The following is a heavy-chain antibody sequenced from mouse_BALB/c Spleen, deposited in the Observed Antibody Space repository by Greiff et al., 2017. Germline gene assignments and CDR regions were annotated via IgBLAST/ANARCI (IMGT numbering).Heavy chain of an antibody. V-gene: IGHV5-6-4*01. CDR1: GFTFSSYT. CDR3: TRVHYYGPYYYAMDY. Sequence: EVQLVESGGGLVKPGGSLKLSCAASGFTFSSYTMSWVRQTPEKRLEWVATISSGGSYTYYPDSVKGRFTISRDNAKNTLYLQMSSLKSEDTAMYYCTRVHYYGPYYYAMDYWGQGTSVTVSS. CDR2: ISSGGSYT. D-gene: IGHD1-2*01. J-gene: IGHJ4*01.